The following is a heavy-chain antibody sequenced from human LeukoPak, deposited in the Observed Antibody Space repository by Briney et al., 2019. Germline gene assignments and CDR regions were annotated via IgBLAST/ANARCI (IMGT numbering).Heavy chain of an antibody. CDR2: ISGSGGST. CDR1: GFTFSSYA. J-gene: IGHJ4*02. Sequence: GGSPRLSCAASGFTFSSYAMSWVRQAPGKGLEWVSAISGSGGSTYYADSVKGRFTISRDNSKNTLYLQMNSLRAEDTAVYYCAKDSGYCSGGSCYKNYWGQGTLVTVSS. V-gene: IGHV3-23*01. CDR3: AKDSGYCSGGSCYKNY. D-gene: IGHD2-15*01.